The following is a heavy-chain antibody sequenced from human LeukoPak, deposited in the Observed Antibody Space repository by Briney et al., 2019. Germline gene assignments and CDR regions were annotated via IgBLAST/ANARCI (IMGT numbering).Heavy chain of an antibody. V-gene: IGHV3-30*18. D-gene: IGHD1-26*01. CDR1: GFTFSSYG. Sequence: GGSPRLSCAASGFTFSSYGMHGVRQAPGKGLEGVADKSYDGSNKYYAHSVKGRFTISRDNSKNTLYLQMNSLRAEDTAVYYCAKDRSGSYLINEFDYWGQGTLVTVSS. CDR2: KSYDGSNK. CDR3: AKDRSGSYLINEFDY. J-gene: IGHJ4*02.